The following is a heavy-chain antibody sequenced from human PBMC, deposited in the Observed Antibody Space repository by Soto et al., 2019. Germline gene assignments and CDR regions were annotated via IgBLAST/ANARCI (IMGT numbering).Heavy chain of an antibody. CDR2: ISYDGSNK. D-gene: IGHD1-1*01. CDR3: ARDLLGTDYYYGMDV. J-gene: IGHJ6*02. CDR1: GFTFSSYA. V-gene: IGHV3-30-3*01. Sequence: QVQLVESGGGVVQPGRSLRLSCAASGFTFSSYAMHWVRQAPGKGLEWVAVISYDGSNKYYADSVKGRFTISRDNSKNTRYLQMNSLRAEDTAVYYCARDLLGTDYYYGMDVWGQGTTVTVSS.